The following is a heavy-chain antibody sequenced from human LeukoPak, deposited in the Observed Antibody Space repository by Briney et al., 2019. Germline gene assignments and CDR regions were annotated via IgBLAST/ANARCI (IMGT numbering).Heavy chain of an antibody. V-gene: IGHV4-59*01. D-gene: IGHD1-1*01. J-gene: IGHJ4*02. CDR3: ARDLELERNRWNYFES. Sequence: SETLSLTCTVSGGSISSFFWSWIRQPPGKGLEWIGSMHYSGDSKYNPSLKSRVSLSIDTSKQQFSLRLSSVTAADTAVYYCARDLELERNRWNYFESWGQGTLVTVSS. CDR1: GGSISSFF. CDR2: MHYSGDS.